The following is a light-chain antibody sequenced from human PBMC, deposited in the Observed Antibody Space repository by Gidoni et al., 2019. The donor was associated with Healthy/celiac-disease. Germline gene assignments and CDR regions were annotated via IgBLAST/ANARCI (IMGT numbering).Light chain of an antibody. J-gene: IGKJ4*01. CDR1: QSVLSSSNNKND. CDR3: QQYYITPLT. V-gene: IGKV4-1*01. Sequence: DIVMTQSPDPLAVSLGEGATINCKSSQSVLSSSNNKNDLAWYHQKPGQPPKLLIYWSSTRESGVPDRFSVSGSGTDFTLTISSLQAEDVAVYYCQQYYITPLTFGGGTKVDIK. CDR2: WSS.